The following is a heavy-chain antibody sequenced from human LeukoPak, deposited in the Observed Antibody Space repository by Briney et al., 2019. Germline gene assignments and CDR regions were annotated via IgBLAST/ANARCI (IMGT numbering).Heavy chain of an antibody. CDR2: IYTGGTT. CDR1: GFTVSNYY. V-gene: IGHV3-53*01. CDR3: ARGQGA. J-gene: IGHJ5*02. Sequence: GGSLRLSCAASGFTVSNYYMYWVRQAPGKGLEWVSVIYTGGTTDYADSVKGRFTISRDMSKNTLYLQMNGLRAEDTAVYFCARGQGAWGQGTLVTVSS.